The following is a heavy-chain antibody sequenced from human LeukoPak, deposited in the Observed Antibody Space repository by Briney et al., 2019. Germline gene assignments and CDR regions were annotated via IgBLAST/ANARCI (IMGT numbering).Heavy chain of an antibody. V-gene: IGHV3-30*02. CDR1: GFTFSSYG. Sequence: GGSLRLSCAASGFTFSSYGMHWVRQAPGKGLEWVAFIRYDGSNKYYADSVKGRFTISRVNSKNTLYLQMNSLRAEDTAVYYCAKDFFDSSGYYFNGYWGQGTLVTVSS. D-gene: IGHD3-22*01. CDR2: IRYDGSNK. CDR3: AKDFFDSSGYYFNGY. J-gene: IGHJ4*02.